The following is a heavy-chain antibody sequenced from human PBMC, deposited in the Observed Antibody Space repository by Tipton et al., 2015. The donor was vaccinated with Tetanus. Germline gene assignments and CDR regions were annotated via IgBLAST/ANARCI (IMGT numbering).Heavy chain of an antibody. Sequence: TLSLTCTVSGGSVRGGDYSWNWIRQPPGKGLEWLAYISNSGRTNSNYSLKSRITISQDKSKNQFSLRLTSVTAADTAVYYCARANYDFPKKGPFDSWGPGSLVIVSS. CDR3: ARANYDFPKKGPFDS. V-gene: IGHV4-61*08. CDR1: GGSVRGGDYS. J-gene: IGHJ4*02. D-gene: IGHD3-3*01. CDR2: ISNSGRT.